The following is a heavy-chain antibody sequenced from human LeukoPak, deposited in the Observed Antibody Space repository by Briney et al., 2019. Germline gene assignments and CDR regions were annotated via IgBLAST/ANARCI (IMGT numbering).Heavy chain of an antibody. D-gene: IGHD4-11*01. CDR1: GGSISSGGYY. CDR2: IYYSGST. J-gene: IGHJ4*02. V-gene: IGHV4-31*03. Sequence: SETLSLTCTVSGGSISSGGYYWSWIRQHPGKGLEWIGYIYYSGSTYYNPSLKSRVTISVDTSKNQFTLKLSSVTAADTAVYYCARRSFYSNYCHFDYWGQGTLVTVSS. CDR3: ARRSFYSNYCHFDY.